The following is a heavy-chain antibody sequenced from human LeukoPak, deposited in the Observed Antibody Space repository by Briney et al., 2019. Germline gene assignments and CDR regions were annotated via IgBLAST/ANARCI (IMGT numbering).Heavy chain of an antibody. CDR3: AREGTRDTNWFDP. J-gene: IGHJ5*02. D-gene: IGHD1-1*01. CDR2: IYYSGST. CDR1: GGSISSYY. Sequence: SETLSLTCTVSGGSISSYYWSWIRQPPGKGLEWIGYIYYSGSTNYNPSLKSRVTISVDTSKNQFSLKLSSVTAADTAVYYCAREGTRDTNWFDPWGQGTLATVSS. V-gene: IGHV4-59*01.